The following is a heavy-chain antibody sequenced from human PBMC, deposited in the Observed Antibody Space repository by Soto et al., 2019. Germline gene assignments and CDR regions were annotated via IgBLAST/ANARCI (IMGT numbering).Heavy chain of an antibody. V-gene: IGHV4-59*01. CDR1: GGSFSGYY. CDR2: IYCSGST. D-gene: IGHD3-10*01. Sequence: SETLSLTCAVYGGSFSGYYWSWIRQPPGKGLEWIGYIYCSGSTNYNPSLKSRVTISVDTSKNQFSLKLSSVTAADTAVYYCARGSRGITYFDYWGQGTLVTVS. J-gene: IGHJ4*02. CDR3: ARGSRGITYFDY.